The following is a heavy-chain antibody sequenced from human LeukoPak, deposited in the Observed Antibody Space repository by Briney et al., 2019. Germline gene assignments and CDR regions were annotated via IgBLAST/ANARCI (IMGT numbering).Heavy chain of an antibody. J-gene: IGHJ6*02. Sequence: SGPTLVNPTQPLTLTCTFSGFSLSTSGVGGGWIGQPPVKALEWLALIYWNEDKRYIPSLKSRLTITKDPSKNQLVLTMTNMDPVDTATYYCAHSRGYYYGSGSYYIDYYGMDVWGQGTTVTVSS. CDR3: AHSRGYYYGSGSYYIDYYGMDV. V-gene: IGHV2-5*01. CDR1: GFSLSTSGVG. CDR2: IYWNEDK. D-gene: IGHD3-10*01.